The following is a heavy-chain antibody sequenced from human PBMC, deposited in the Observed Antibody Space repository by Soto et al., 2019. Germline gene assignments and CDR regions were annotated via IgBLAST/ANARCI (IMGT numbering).Heavy chain of an antibody. CDR3: ARNYGHAFDI. V-gene: IGHV4-59*01. CDR2: IYYSGST. Sequence: SETLSLTCTVSGGSISSYYWSWIRQPPGKGLEWIGYIYYSGSTNYNPSLKSRVTISVDTSKNQFSLKLSSVTPADTAVYYCARNYGHAFDIWGQGTMVTVSS. D-gene: IGHD1-7*01. J-gene: IGHJ3*02. CDR1: GGSISSYY.